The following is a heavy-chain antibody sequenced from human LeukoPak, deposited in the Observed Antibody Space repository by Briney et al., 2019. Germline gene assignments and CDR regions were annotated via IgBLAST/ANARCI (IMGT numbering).Heavy chain of an antibody. CDR1: GFSLSTRGVG. D-gene: IGHD5-24*01. CDR3: AHLRDGYTLRTLIPFDI. CDR2: IYWDDDK. V-gene: IGHV2-5*02. J-gene: IGHJ3*02. Sequence: SGPTLVKPTQTLTLTCTFSGFSLSTRGVGVGWIRQPPGKALEWLAVIYWDDDKNFSPSLRSRLTITKDTSKNQVVLRMTNMDPVDTGTYYCAHLRDGYTLRTLIPFDIWGQGIMVIVSS.